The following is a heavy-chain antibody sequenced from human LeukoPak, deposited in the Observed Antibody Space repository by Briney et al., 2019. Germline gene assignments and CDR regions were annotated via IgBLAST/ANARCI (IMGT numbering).Heavy chain of an antibody. Sequence: PSETLSLACTVSGGSISSYYWSWIRQPAGKGLEWIGRIYTSGSTNCNPSLKSRVTMSVDTSKNQFSLKLSSVTAADTAVYYCARDRQQLVPWYYYYMDVWGKGTTVTVSS. CDR2: IYTSGST. J-gene: IGHJ6*03. CDR1: GGSISSYY. CDR3: ARDRQQLVPWYYYYMDV. V-gene: IGHV4-4*07. D-gene: IGHD6-13*01.